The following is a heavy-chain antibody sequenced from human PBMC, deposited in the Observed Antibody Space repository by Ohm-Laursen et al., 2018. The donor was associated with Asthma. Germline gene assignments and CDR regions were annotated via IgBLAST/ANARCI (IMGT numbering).Heavy chain of an antibody. CDR1: GFTFSSYS. CDR3: AKDFFIAKGMPAAPHDAFDI. J-gene: IGHJ3*02. V-gene: IGHV3-23*01. D-gene: IGHD2-2*01. Sequence: SLRLSCAASGFTFSSYSMNWVRQAPGKGLEWVSAISGSGGSTYYADSVKGRFTISRDNSKNTLYLQMNSLRAEDTAVYYCAKDFFIAKGMPAAPHDAFDIWGQGTMVTVSS. CDR2: ISGSGGST.